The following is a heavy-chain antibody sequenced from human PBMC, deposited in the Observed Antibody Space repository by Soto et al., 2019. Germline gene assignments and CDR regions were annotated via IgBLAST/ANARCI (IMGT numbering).Heavy chain of an antibody. CDR1: GFKFSDYW. D-gene: IGHD3-16*02. CDR2: IKHDTSEA. V-gene: IGHV3-7*03. Sequence: GSLLLAGSASGFKFSDYWMSWVRQAPGKGLEWVGNIKHDTSEAHYADSVKGRFTITRDNIKNFLFLQMRDLRADDTASYYCARDGLLFSGPYRPSRFDYWGLGALVTVSS. CDR3: ARDGLLFSGPYRPSRFDY. J-gene: IGHJ4*02.